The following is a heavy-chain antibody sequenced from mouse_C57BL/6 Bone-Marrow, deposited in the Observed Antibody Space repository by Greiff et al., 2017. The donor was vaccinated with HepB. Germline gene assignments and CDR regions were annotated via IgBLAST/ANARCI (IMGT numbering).Heavy chain of an antibody. Sequence: EVKLQESGPGLVKPSQSLSLTCSVTGYSITSGYYWNWIRQFPGNKLEWMGYISYDGSNNYNPSLKNRISITRDTSKNQFFLKLNSVTTEDTATYYCAREDGNSHFDYWGQGTTLTVSS. J-gene: IGHJ2*01. V-gene: IGHV3-6*01. D-gene: IGHD2-1*01. CDR3: AREDGNSHFDY. CDR2: ISYDGSN. CDR1: GYSITSGYY.